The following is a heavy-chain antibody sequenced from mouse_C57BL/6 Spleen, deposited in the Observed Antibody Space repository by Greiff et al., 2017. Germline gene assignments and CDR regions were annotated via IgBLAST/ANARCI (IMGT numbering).Heavy chain of an antibody. V-gene: IGHV1-69*01. Sequence: VQLQQPGAELVMPGASVKLSCKASGYTFTSYWMHWVKQRPGQGLEWIGEIDPSDSYTNYNQKFKGNSTLTVDKSSSTAYMQLSSLTSEDSAVYYCARGAGLRDYYAMDYWGQGTSVTVSS. CDR1: GYTFTSYW. D-gene: IGHD2-4*01. CDR2: IDPSDSYT. CDR3: ARGAGLRDYYAMDY. J-gene: IGHJ4*01.